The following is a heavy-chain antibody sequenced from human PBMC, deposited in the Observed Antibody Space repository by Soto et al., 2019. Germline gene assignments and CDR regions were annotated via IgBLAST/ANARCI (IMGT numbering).Heavy chain of an antibody. J-gene: IGHJ6*03. CDR2: MNPNSGNT. CDR1: GYTFTSYD. V-gene: IGHV1-8*01. D-gene: IGHD1-20*01. Sequence: QVQLVQSGAEVKKPGASVKVSCKASGYTFTSYDINWVRQATGQGLEWMGWMNPNSGNTGYAKKFQGSVTMARNTSISTAYMELSSLISEDTAVYYCASSTYNWNHYYYYYMDVGGKGTTVTVSS. CDR3: ASSTYNWNHYYYYYMDV.